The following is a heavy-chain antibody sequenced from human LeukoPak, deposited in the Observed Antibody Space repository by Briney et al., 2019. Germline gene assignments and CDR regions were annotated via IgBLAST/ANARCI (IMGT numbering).Heavy chain of an antibody. CDR3: ARQPPQYYGMDV. V-gene: IGHV4-4*07. J-gene: IGHJ6*02. CDR2: IYTSGST. Sequence: KPSETLSLTCTVSGGSFSNYYWSWIRQPAGKGLEWIGRIYTSGSTNYNPSVKSRVTMSVDTSNNQFSLKLTSVTAADTAVYYCARQPPQYYGMDVWGQGTMVTVSS. CDR1: GGSFSNYY. D-gene: IGHD1-14*01.